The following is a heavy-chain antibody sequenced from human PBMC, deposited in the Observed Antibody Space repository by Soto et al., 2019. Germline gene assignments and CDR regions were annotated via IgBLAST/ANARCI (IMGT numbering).Heavy chain of an antibody. CDR3: AASIFYYGMDV. CDR1: GYTFTNYW. CDR2: IYPGDSDT. V-gene: IGHV5-51*01. Sequence: PGESLKIPCKGSGYTFTNYWIGWVRQMPGKGLEWMGIIYPGDSDTKYNPSFQGQVTISADKSITTTYLRWTSLKASDTAIYYCAASIFYYGMDVWGQGTTVTVSS. J-gene: IGHJ6*02.